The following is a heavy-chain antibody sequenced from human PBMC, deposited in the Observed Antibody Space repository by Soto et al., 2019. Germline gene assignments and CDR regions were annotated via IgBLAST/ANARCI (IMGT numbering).Heavy chain of an antibody. Sequence: GGSIRLSCAASQFTVNRNGMDWVRQDPGKGLEWVAIISKDGSNKYYADSVQGRSTISRDNSKNTLYLEVNSLRVEDTAMYYCARDFYGSGSPTSTRLDMSDNWGQGTLVTVSS. CDR2: ISKDGSNK. CDR3: ARDFYGSGSPTSTRLDMSDN. J-gene: IGHJ4*02. CDR1: QFTVNRNG. V-gene: IGHV3-30*03. D-gene: IGHD3-10*01.